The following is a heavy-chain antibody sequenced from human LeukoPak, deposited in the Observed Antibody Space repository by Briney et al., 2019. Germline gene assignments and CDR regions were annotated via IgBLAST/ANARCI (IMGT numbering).Heavy chain of an antibody. Sequence: GGSLRLSCAASRFTFNNYWMTWVRQAPGKGLEWVASINEDGSEQKYVDSVKGRFTVSRDNAGNSLYLEMNSLRVEDTAVYYCARVMYYYDRSGYRWFDPWGQGTLVTVSS. J-gene: IGHJ5*02. CDR3: ARVMYYYDRSGYRWFDP. D-gene: IGHD3-22*01. CDR2: INEDGSEQ. V-gene: IGHV3-7*01. CDR1: RFTFNNYW.